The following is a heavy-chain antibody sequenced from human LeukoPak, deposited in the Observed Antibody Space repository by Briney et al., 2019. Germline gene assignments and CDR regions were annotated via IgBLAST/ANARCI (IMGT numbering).Heavy chain of an antibody. CDR1: GYSFTDYY. V-gene: IGHV1-2*02. CDR3: ARGGHYYSYSMDV. Sequence: ASVKVSCEASGYSFTDYYMHWVRQAPGQGLESMGWINPDSGGTNYPQKFQGRVTMTRDTSISTAYMEPSRLRSDDTAVYYCARGGHYYSYSMDVWGKGTTVTVSS. CDR2: INPDSGGT. J-gene: IGHJ6*03.